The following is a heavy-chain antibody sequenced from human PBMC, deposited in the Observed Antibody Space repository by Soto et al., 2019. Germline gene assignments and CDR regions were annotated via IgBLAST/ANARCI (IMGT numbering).Heavy chain of an antibody. Sequence: QVQLVESGGGVVQPGRSLRLSCAASGFTVSSYGMHWVRQAPGKGLEWVAVISYDGSNKYYADSVKGRFTISRDNSKNXXYLQMNSLRAEDTAVYYCAKVAVVTPHYYYYGMDVWGQGTTVTVSS. J-gene: IGHJ6*02. CDR2: ISYDGSNK. CDR1: GFTVSSYG. D-gene: IGHD2-15*01. CDR3: AKVAVVTPHYYYYGMDV. V-gene: IGHV3-30*18.